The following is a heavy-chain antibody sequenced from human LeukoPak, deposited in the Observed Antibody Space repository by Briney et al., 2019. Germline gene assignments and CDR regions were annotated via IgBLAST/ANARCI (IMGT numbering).Heavy chain of an antibody. J-gene: IGHJ4*02. CDR1: GFTFSSYG. D-gene: IGHD3/OR15-3a*01. CDR3: ARRRDFINY. V-gene: IGHV3-48*04. CDR2: ISSSSSTI. Sequence: PGGSLRLSCAASGFTFSSYGMHWVRQAPGKGLEWVSFISSSSSTIYYADSVKGRFAISRDNAKNSLYLQMNSLRAEDTAVYYCARRRDFINYWGQGTLVTISS.